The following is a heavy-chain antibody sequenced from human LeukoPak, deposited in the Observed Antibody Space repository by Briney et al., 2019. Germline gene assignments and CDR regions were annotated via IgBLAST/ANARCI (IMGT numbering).Heavy chain of an antibody. D-gene: IGHD1-1*01. J-gene: IGHJ4*02. CDR1: GFSFSRYW. Sequence: GGSLRLSCAGSGFSFSRYWMAWVRQAPGKGLEWVASINQDVSRIHYVDSVKGRFTISRDNAKSSLFLQMTSLRVEDTAVYYCARLNDEVTKFDYWGQGTLVTVSS. CDR2: INQDVSRI. V-gene: IGHV3-7*01. CDR3: ARLNDEVTKFDY.